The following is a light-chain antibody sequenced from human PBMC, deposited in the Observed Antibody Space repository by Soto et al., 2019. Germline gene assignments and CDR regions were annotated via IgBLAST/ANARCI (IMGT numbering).Light chain of an antibody. CDR2: DAS. CDR1: QSVGSF. V-gene: IGKV3-11*01. CDR3: QQRGNWPLT. Sequence: EIVLTQSPATLSLSPGERATLSCRASQSVGSFLAWYQQKPGQTPRLLIYDASNRATGIPARFSGSGSGTDFTLTISSLKPEDFAVYFCQQRGNWPLTFGGGTNVEIK. J-gene: IGKJ4*01.